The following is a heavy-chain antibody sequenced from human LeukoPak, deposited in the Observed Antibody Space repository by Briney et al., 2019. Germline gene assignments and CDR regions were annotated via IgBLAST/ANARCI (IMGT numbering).Heavy chain of an antibody. D-gene: IGHD1-26*01. J-gene: IGHJ4*02. CDR1: GGTFSSYA. V-gene: IGHV1-69*13. CDR3: AREVGIRGHFDY. Sequence: SVKVSCKASGGTFSSYAISWVRQAPGQGLEWMGGTIPIFGTANYAQKFQGRVTITADESTSTAYMELSSLRSEDTAVYYCAREVGIRGHFDYWGRGTPVTVSS. CDR2: TIPIFGTA.